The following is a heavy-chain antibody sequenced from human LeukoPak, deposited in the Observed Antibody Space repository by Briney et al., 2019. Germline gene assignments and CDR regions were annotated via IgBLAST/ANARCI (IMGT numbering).Heavy chain of an antibody. D-gene: IGHD2-15*01. V-gene: IGHV3-30*14. J-gene: IGHJ4*02. Sequence: QPGRSLRLSCAASGFTFSSYAMHWVRQAPGKGLEWVAVISYDGSNKYYADSVKGRFTISRDNSKNTLYLQMNSLRAEDTAVYYCARAQYCSGGSCYGDYWGQGTLVTVSS. CDR2: ISYDGSNK. CDR3: ARAQYCSGGSCYGDY. CDR1: GFTFSSYA.